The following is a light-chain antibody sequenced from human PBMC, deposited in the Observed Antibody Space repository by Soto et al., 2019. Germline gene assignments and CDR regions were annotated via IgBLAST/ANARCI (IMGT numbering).Light chain of an antibody. J-gene: IGKJ3*01. V-gene: IGKV2-28*01. CDR3: MQARQTPRT. CDR2: LGS. CDR1: QSLLHSNGYNY. Sequence: DIVMTQSPLSLPVTPGEPASISCRSSQSLLHSNGYNYLDWYLQKPGQSPQLLIYLGSNRASGVPDRFSGSGSGTDFTLKISRVAAEDVGVYYCMQARQTPRTFGPGNNVDIK.